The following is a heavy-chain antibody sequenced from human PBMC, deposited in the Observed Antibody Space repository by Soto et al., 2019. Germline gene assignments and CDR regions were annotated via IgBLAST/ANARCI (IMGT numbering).Heavy chain of an antibody. Sequence: SETLSLTCTVSGGSISSSSYYWGWIRQPPGKGLEWIGSIYYSGSTYYNPSLKSRVTISVDTSKNQFSLKLSSVTAADTAVYYCARAGPRVNIVGAGDFDYWGQGTLVTVSS. CDR2: IYYSGST. D-gene: IGHD1-26*01. J-gene: IGHJ4*02. CDR3: ARAGPRVNIVGAGDFDY. V-gene: IGHV4-39*07. CDR1: GGSISSSSYY.